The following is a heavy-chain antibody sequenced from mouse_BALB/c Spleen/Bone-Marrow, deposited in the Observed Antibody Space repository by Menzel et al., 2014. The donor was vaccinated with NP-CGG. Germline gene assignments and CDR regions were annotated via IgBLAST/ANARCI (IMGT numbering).Heavy chain of an antibody. CDR2: IRTGGGT. J-gene: IGHJ4*01. CDR1: GFSLTSYD. V-gene: IGHV2-9-2*01. CDR3: VRDGRDYYAKDY. Sequence: VKLQESGPGLVAPSQSLSITCTVSGFSLTSYDISWIRQSPGKGLEWLGIIRTGGGTNYNSAFMSRLSISKDNSKSQVFLKMNSLQSDDTAIYYCVRDGRDYYAKDYWGQGTSVTVSS.